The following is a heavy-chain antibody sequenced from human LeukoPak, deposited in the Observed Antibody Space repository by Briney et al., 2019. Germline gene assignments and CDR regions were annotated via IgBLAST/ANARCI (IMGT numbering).Heavy chain of an antibody. CDR1: GYTFTGYY. CDR2: INPNSGGT. Sequence: ASVKVSCKASGYTFTGYYMHWVRQAPGQGLEWMGRINPNSGGTNYARKFQGRVTMTRDTSISTAYMELSRLRSDDTAVYYCARDSPARGSDAFDIWDQGTMVTVSS. V-gene: IGHV1-2*06. J-gene: IGHJ3*02. CDR3: ARDSPARGSDAFDI. D-gene: IGHD3-10*01.